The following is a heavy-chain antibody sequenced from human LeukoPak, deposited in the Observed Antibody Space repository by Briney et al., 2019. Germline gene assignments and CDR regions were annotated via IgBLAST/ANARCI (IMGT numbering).Heavy chain of an antibody. V-gene: IGHV1-3*04. CDR2: IDTGKGNT. CDR1: GYTFTKYA. J-gene: IGHJ4*02. Sequence: ASVKVSCKTSGYTFTKYALQWVRQAPGQGLEWLGWIDTGKGNTRYSQKLRDRVTLTRDTSATTAYMELSSLRSEDTAVYYCARDESDWGQGTLVTVSS. CDR3: ARDESD.